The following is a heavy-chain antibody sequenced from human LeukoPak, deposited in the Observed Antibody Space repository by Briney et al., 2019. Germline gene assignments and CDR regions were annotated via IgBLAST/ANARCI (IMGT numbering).Heavy chain of an antibody. V-gene: IGHV4-59*08. CDR1: GGSISSYY. CDR2: IYYRST. CDR3: ARHYDNGGYYYAHFDY. D-gene: IGHD3-22*01. Sequence: SETLSLTCTVSGGSISSYYWSWIRQPPGKGLEWIGYIYYRSTNYNPSLKSRVTISIDTSKNQLSLKLSSVTAADTAVYYCARHYDNGGYYYAHFDYWGQGTLVTVSS. J-gene: IGHJ4*02.